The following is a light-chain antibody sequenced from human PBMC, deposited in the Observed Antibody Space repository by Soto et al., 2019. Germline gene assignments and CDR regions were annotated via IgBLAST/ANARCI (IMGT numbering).Light chain of an antibody. CDR2: SSD. J-gene: IGLJ3*02. CDR1: SSSIGRNT. V-gene: IGLV1-44*01. CDR3: AAWDDSLNAWA. Sequence: QSVLTQPPSASGTPGQRVTISCSGSSSSIGRNTVKWYRQLPGTAPKLLIGSSDQRPSGVPDRFSGSQSGTSASLAISGLQSEDEPDYICAAWDDSLNAWAFGGGTKLTVL.